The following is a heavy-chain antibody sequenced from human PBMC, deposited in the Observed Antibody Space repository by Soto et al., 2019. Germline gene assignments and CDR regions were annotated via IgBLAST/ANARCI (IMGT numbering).Heavy chain of an antibody. Sequence: SETLSLTCAVYGGSFSGYYWSWIRQPPGKGLEWIGEINHSGSTNYNPSLKSRVTISVDTSKNQFSLKLSSVTAADTAVYYCARYYDILTGYPNWGQGTLVTVS. D-gene: IGHD3-9*01. J-gene: IGHJ4*02. CDR2: INHSGST. CDR1: GGSFSGYY. CDR3: ARYYDILTGYPN. V-gene: IGHV4-34*01.